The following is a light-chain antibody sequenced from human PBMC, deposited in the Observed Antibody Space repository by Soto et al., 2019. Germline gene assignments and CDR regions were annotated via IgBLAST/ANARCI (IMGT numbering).Light chain of an antibody. V-gene: IGKV3-20*01. J-gene: IGKJ4*01. CDR1: QSVSSSY. CDR3: QQYGSSPLT. CDR2: GAS. Sequence: EIVLTQSPGTLSLSPGERATLSCRASQSVSSSYLAWYQQKPGQAPRLLIYGASSRANGIPDRFSGSGSGTDVTLTISRLEPEDFAVYYCQQYGSSPLTFGGGTKVEIK.